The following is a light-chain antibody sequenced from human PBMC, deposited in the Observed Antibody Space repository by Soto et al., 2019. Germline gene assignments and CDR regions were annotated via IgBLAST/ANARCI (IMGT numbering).Light chain of an antibody. CDR1: QSSSNS. CDR3: QQTFSPPYT. J-gene: IGKJ2*01. V-gene: IGKV1-39*01. Sequence: DIQMTQSLSSLSASVGDSVTITCRASQSSSNSLSWYQQKPGKAPKFLIYVASTLQRGVPSRFSGSGSVTDFTLTISSLQPEDFATYYCQQTFSPPYTFGQGTKLEIK. CDR2: VAS.